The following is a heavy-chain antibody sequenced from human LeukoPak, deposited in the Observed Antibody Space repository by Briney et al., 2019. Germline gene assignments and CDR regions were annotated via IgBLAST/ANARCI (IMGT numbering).Heavy chain of an antibody. Sequence: PGRSLRLSCAASGFTFDACDIHWVRQAPGKGLEWVSVISYDGSKKFYEESVKGRFSISRDNSKNTVYLQMNSLRADDTAVYYCAKGDATTSAFGGTLENWGQGALVTVSS. CDR1: GFTFDACD. V-gene: IGHV3-30*18. CDR2: ISYDGSKK. CDR3: AKGDATTSAFGGTLEN. D-gene: IGHD3-16*01. J-gene: IGHJ4*02.